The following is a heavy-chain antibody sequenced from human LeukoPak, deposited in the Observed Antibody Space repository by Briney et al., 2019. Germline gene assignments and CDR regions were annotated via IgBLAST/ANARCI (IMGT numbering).Heavy chain of an antibody. J-gene: IGHJ6*03. CDR2: ISAYNSNT. CDR1: GYTFTSYG. D-gene: IGHD2-15*01. Sequence: ASVKVSCKASGYTFTSYGISWVRQAPGQGLEWMGWISAYNSNTNYAQKLQGRVTMTTDTSTSTAYMELRSLRSDDTAVYYCARVVVAPSDYYYYYMDVWGKGTTVTISS. CDR3: ARVVVAPSDYYYYYMDV. V-gene: IGHV1-18*01.